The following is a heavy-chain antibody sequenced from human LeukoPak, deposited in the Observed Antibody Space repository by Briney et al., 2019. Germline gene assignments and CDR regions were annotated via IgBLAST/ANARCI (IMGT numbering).Heavy chain of an antibody. CDR1: GFTFSSYA. V-gene: IGHV3-23*01. CDR3: AKVAFGGLQYQLLCHFDY. J-gene: IGHJ4*02. CDR2: ISGSGGGT. Sequence: GGSLRLSCAASGFTFSSYAMSWVRQAPEKGLEWVSAISGSGGGTYYADSVKGRFTISRDNSKNTLYLQMNSLRAEDTAVYYCAKVAFGGLQYQLLCHFDYGGQGTLVTVSP. D-gene: IGHD2-2*01.